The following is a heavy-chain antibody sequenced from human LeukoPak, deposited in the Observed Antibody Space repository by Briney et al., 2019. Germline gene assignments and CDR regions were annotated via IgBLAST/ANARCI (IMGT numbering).Heavy chain of an antibody. CDR2: ISAYNGNT. D-gene: IGHD1-26*01. Sequence: ASVKVSCKASGYTFTSCGISWVRQAPGQGLEWMGWISAYNGNTNYAQKLQGRVTMTTDTSTSTAYMELRSLRSDDTAVYYCARFRLVGATNSYFDYWGQGTLVTVSS. J-gene: IGHJ4*02. CDR3: ARFRLVGATNSYFDY. CDR1: GYTFTSCG. V-gene: IGHV1-18*01.